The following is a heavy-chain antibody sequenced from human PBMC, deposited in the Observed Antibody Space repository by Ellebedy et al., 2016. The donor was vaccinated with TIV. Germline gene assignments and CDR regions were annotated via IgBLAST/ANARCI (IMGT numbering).Heavy chain of an antibody. D-gene: IGHD3-10*01. CDR2: ISSSSSTI. J-gene: IGHJ4*02. CDR3: ARDRPRSWDYYGSGSYFPFDY. CDR1: GFTFSSYS. Sequence: GESLKISCAASGFTFSSYSMNWVRQAPGKGLEWVSYISSSSSTIYYADSVKGRFTISRDNAKNSLYLQMNSLRDDDTAVYYCARDRPRSWDYYGSGSYFPFDYWGQGTLVTVSS. V-gene: IGHV3-48*02.